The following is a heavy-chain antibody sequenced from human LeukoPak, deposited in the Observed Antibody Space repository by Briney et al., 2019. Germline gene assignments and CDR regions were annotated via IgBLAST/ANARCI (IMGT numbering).Heavy chain of an antibody. CDR2: IYYSGTT. J-gene: IGHJ4*02. D-gene: IGHD2-2*02. Sequence: PSETLSLTCTVSGGSISNSYYYWGWTRQPPGEALEWIGSIYYSGTTYYKPSLKSRVTISVDTSKNQFSLKLSSVTAADTAVYYCARGKRAYCSSTSCYTGLSPFGGYFDYWGQGTLVTVSS. CDR1: GGSISNSYYY. CDR3: ARGKRAYCSSTSCYTGLSPFGGYFDY. V-gene: IGHV4-39*07.